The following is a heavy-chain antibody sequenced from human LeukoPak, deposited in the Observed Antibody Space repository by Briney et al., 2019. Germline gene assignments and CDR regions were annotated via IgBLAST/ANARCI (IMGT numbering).Heavy chain of an antibody. Sequence: KTSETLSLTCAVYGGSFSGYYWSWIRQPPGKGLERIGEINHSGSTNYNPSLKSRVTISVDTSKNQFSLKLSSVTAADTAVYYCARAHDYGDPNFDYWGQGTLVTVSS. CDR1: GGSFSGYY. D-gene: IGHD4-17*01. J-gene: IGHJ4*02. CDR3: ARAHDYGDPNFDY. V-gene: IGHV4-34*01. CDR2: INHSGST.